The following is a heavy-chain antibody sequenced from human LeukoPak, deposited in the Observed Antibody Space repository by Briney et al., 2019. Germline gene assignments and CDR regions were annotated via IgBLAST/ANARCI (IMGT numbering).Heavy chain of an antibody. CDR1: GGTFSSYA. CDR2: IIPIFGTA. CDR3: ASTPPPDIVVVPAATYYMDV. V-gene: IGHV1-69*01. D-gene: IGHD2-2*01. J-gene: IGHJ6*03. Sequence: SSVKVSCKASGGTFSSYAISWVRQAPGQGLEWMGGIIPIFGTANYAQKFQGRVTITADESTSTAYMELSSLRSEDTAVDYCASTPPPDIVVVPAATYYMDVWGKGTTVTVSS.